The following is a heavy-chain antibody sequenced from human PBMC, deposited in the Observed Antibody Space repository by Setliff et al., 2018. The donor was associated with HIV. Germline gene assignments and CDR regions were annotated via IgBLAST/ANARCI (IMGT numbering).Heavy chain of an antibody. CDR2: MYYSGST. CDR3: ARWHPPYGFWEEDY. D-gene: IGHD3-10*01. Sequence: SETLSLTCTVSGGSINSGTYYWGWIRQPPGKGLEYIGTMYYSGSTYYNPSLKTRVIISVDGSKNQFSLKLKSVTAADTAVYYCARWHPPYGFWEEDYWGQGILVTVSS. V-gene: IGHV4-39*01. J-gene: IGHJ4*02. CDR1: GGSINSGTYY.